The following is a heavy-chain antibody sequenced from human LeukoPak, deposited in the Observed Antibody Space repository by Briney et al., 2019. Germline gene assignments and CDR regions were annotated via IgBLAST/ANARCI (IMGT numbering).Heavy chain of an antibody. CDR1: GYTLTSYG. V-gene: IGHV1-18*01. D-gene: IGHD1-26*01. Sequence: ASVKVSCKASGYTLTSYGISWVRQAPGQGLEWMGWISAYNGNTNYAQKLQGRVTMTTDTSTSTAYMELRSLRSDDTAVYYCTVTIVGATSVDYWGQGTLVTVSS. CDR2: ISAYNGNT. J-gene: IGHJ4*02. CDR3: TVTIVGATSVDY.